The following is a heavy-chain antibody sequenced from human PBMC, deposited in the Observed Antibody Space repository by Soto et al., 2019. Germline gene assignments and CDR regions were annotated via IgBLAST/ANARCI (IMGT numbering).Heavy chain of an antibody. Sequence: GGSLRLSCAASGFTFSSYSMNWVSQATGKGLEWVSSISSSSSYIYYADSVKGRFTISRDNAKNSLYLQMNSLRAEDTAVYYCARGVGPSWSYYNSYFDYWGQGTLVTVSS. CDR2: ISSSSSYI. CDR1: GFTFSSYS. V-gene: IGHV3-21*01. J-gene: IGHJ4*02. CDR3: ARGVGPSWSYYNSYFDY. D-gene: IGHD3-10*01.